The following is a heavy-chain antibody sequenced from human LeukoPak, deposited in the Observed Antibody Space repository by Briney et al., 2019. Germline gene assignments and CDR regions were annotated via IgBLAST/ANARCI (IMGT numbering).Heavy chain of an antibody. CDR2: IYPGDSDT. CDR1: GYSFTSYR. CDR3: ARRITFGGVIVAYFDY. V-gene: IGHV5-51*01. J-gene: IGHJ4*02. D-gene: IGHD3-16*02. Sequence: GESLKISCKGSGYSFTSYRIGWVRQMPGKGLEWMGIIYPGDSDTRYSPSFQGQVTISADKSISTAYLQWSSLKASDTAMYYCARRITFGGVIVAYFDYWGQGTLVTVSS.